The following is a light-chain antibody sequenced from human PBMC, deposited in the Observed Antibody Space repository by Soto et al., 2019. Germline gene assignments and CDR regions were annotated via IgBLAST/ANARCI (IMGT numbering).Light chain of an antibody. CDR3: QQFNTYPIT. CDR2: DVS. CDR1: QDIRGA. V-gene: IGKV1-13*02. Sequence: AIQLTQSPSSLSASVGDRVTITCRASQDIRGALAWYQQKPGKPPKLLIFDVSSLQSGVPSRFSGSGSVTDFTLTISSRQPEDFATYYCQQFNTYPITFGQGTRLEIK. J-gene: IGKJ5*01.